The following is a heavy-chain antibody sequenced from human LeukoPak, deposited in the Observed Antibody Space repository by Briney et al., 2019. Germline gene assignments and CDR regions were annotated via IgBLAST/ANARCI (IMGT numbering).Heavy chain of an antibody. V-gene: IGHV4-34*01. CDR3: ARQKPSTFRQYGRGRPLDS. J-gene: IGHJ4*02. Sequence: PSETLSLTCAVYGGIFNGYYWSWIRQPPGKGLEWIGEINRSGTTNYNPTLKSRVTLLVDTSKNQFSLRLTSVTAADTAVYFCARQKPSTFRQYGRGRPLDSWGQGTLVTVSS. CDR2: INRSGTT. D-gene: IGHD2-15*01. CDR1: GGIFNGYY.